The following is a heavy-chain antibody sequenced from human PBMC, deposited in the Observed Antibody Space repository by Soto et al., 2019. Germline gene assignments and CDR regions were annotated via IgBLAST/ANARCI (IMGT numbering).Heavy chain of an antibody. CDR2: IYYSGST. D-gene: IGHD5-18*01. CDR1: GGSISSSSYY. J-gene: IGHJ4*02. Sequence: QLQLQESGPGLVKPSETLSLTCTVSGGSISSSSYYWGWIRQPPGKGLEWIGSIYYSGSTYYNPSLKSRVTVAVDRSRNRCALKVSSVTAAETAVYYCARQAAMVPTVDYWGQGTLITVSS. V-gene: IGHV4-39*01. CDR3: ARQAAMVPTVDY.